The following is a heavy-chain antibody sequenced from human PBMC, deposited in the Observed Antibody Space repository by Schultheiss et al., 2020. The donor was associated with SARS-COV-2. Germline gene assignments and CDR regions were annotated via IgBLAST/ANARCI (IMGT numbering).Heavy chain of an antibody. Sequence: SETLSLTCAVYGGSFSGYYWSWIRQPPGKGLEWIGEINHSGSTYYNPSLKSRVTISVDTSKNQFSLKLSSVTAADTAVYYCARHYSGYSSGWYAFDYWGQGTLVTVSS. CDR3: ARHYSGYSSGWYAFDY. D-gene: IGHD6-19*01. CDR1: GGSFSGYY. CDR2: INHSGST. V-gene: IGHV4-34*01. J-gene: IGHJ4*02.